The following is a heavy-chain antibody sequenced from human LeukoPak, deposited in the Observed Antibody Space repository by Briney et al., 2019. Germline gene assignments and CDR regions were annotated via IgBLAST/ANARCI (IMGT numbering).Heavy chain of an antibody. J-gene: IGHJ4*02. D-gene: IGHD5-12*01. CDR3: ARTNGGYEYN. V-gene: IGHV1-2*02. CDR2: INPNSGGT. Sequence: ASVKVSCKASGYTFTGYYMHWVRQAPGQGLEWMGWINPNSGGTSYAQKFQGRVTMTRDMSTSTVYMEVSRLKSDDTAVYYCARTNGGYEYNWGQGTRVIVSS. CDR1: GYTFTGYY.